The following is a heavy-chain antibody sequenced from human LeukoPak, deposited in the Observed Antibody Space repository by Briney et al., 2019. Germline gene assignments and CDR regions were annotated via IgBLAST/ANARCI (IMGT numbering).Heavy chain of an antibody. CDR3: ASQVVPAAIVY. Sequence: ASXKVSCKASGYTFTSYYMHWVRQAPGQGLEWMGIINPSGGSTSYAQKFQGRVTMTRDTSTSTVYMELSSLRSEATAVYYCASQVVPAAIVYWGQGTLVTVSS. D-gene: IGHD2-2*01. V-gene: IGHV1-46*01. J-gene: IGHJ4*02. CDR2: INPSGGST. CDR1: GYTFTSYY.